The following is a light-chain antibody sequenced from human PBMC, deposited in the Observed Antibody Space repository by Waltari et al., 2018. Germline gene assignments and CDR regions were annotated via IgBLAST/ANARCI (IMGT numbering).Light chain of an antibody. CDR2: GKD. CDR3: HSRVVSNVRGA. CDR1: SLRSYD. Sequence: SSELTQDPAVSVALGQTVRITCQGDSLRSYDASWYQQKPGQAPILVIYGKDNRPPGIPDRFSGSTSGNTASLTITGSQAEDEADYYCHSRVVSNVRGAFDGGTKLTVL. V-gene: IGLV3-19*01. J-gene: IGLJ2*01.